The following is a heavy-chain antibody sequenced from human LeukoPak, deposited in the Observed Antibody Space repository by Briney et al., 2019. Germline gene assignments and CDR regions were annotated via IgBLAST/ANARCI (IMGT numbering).Heavy chain of an antibody. Sequence: GGSLRLSCAASGFIFSSYSMNWVRQAPGKGLEWVSSISSSSSYIYYADSVKGRFTISRDNAKNSLYLQMNCLRAEDTAVYYCARERALGYYYDSSWGQGTLVTVSS. CDR1: GFIFSSYS. J-gene: IGHJ4*02. V-gene: IGHV3-21*01. CDR3: ARERALGYYYDSS. CDR2: ISSSSSYI. D-gene: IGHD3-22*01.